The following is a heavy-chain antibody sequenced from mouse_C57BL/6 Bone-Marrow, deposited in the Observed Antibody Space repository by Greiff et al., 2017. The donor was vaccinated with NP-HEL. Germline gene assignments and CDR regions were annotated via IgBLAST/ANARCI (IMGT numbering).Heavy chain of an antibody. J-gene: IGHJ3*01. CDR1: GFTFSSYA. CDR3: ARDGDNGVAWFAY. Sequence: EVQRVESGGGLVKPGGSLKLSCAASGFTFSSYAMSWVRQTPEKRLEWVATISDGGSYTYYPDNVKGRFTISRDNAKNNLYLQMSHLKSEDTAMYYSARDGDNGVAWFAYWGQGTLVTVSA. D-gene: IGHD1-2*01. CDR2: ISDGGSYT. V-gene: IGHV5-4*01.